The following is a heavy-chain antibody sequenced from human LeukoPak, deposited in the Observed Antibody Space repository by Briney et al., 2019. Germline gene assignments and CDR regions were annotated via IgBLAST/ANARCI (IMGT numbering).Heavy chain of an antibody. J-gene: IGHJ3*02. D-gene: IGHD6-19*01. CDR3: ASLSSGVAFDI. CDR1: GYTFTSYY. V-gene: IGHV1-46*01. CDR2: INPSGGST. Sequence: GASVKVSCKASGYTFTSYYMHWVRQAPGQGLEWMGIINPSGGSTSYAQKFQGRVTMTRGTSTSTVYMELSSLRSEDTAVYYCASLSSGVAFDIWGQGTMVTVSS.